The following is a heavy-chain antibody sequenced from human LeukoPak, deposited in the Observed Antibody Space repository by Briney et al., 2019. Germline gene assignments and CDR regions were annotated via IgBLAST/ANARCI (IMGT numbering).Heavy chain of an antibody. D-gene: IGHD6-13*01. V-gene: IGHV3-30*04. J-gene: IGHJ5*02. CDR1: GFTFSSYA. Sequence: PGGSLRLSCAASGFTFSSYAMHWVRQAPGKGLEWVAVISYDGSNKYYADSVKGRFTISRDNSKNTLYLQMNSLRAEDTAVYYCARGHSSSSWGGNWFDPWGQGTLVTVSS. CDR3: ARGHSSSSWGGNWFDP. CDR2: ISYDGSNK.